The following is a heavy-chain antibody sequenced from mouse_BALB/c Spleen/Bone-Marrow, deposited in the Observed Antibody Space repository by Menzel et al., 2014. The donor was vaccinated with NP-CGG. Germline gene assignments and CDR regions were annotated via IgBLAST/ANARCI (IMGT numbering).Heavy chain of an antibody. Sequence: VQLQQSGPGLVKPSQSLSLPCIATGYSITRDYAWNWIRQFPGNKLEWMGYISYSGSTTYNPSLESRISITRDTSKNQFFLQLNSVTTEDTATYYCARSSSYDYDVGFAYWGQGTLGTVSA. CDR3: ARSSSYDYDVGFAY. CDR2: ISYSGST. V-gene: IGHV3-2*02. CDR1: GYSITRDYA. J-gene: IGHJ3*01. D-gene: IGHD2-4*01.